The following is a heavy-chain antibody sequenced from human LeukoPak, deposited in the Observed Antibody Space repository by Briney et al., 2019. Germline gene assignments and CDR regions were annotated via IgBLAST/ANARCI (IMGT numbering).Heavy chain of an antibody. V-gene: IGHV4-61*02. D-gene: IGHD6-6*01. CDR2: VYPSGTT. Sequence: SETLSLTCTVSGGSISRGVYYWSWIRQPAGKGLEWIGRVYPSGTTNYDPSLKSRVTISVDTSKNRFSLKLSSVTAADTAIYYCARLYSSASIGVHYFDYWGQGTLVTVSS. CDR1: GGSISRGVYY. J-gene: IGHJ4*02. CDR3: ARLYSSASIGVHYFDY.